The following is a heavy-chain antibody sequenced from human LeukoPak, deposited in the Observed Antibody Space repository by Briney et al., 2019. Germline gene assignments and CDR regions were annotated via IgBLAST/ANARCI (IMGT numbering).Heavy chain of an antibody. CDR1: GFTFSSYA. J-gene: IGHJ4*02. D-gene: IGHD2-2*01. CDR2: ISYDGSNK. V-gene: IGHV3-30*04. CDR3: ARDGSFTSAAPDY. Sequence: GRSLRLSCAASGFTFSSYAMHWVRRAPGKGLEWVAVISYDGSNKYYADSVKGRFTISRDNSKNTLYLQMNSLRAEDTAVYYCARDGSFTSAAPDYWGQGTLVTVSS.